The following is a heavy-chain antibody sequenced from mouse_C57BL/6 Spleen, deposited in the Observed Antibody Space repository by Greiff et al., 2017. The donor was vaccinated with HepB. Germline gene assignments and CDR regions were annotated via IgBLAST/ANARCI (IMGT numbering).Heavy chain of an antibody. CDR3: ARFYGSRRYFDV. CDR2: IYPGDGDT. CDR1: GYAFSSSW. D-gene: IGHD1-1*01. V-gene: IGHV1-82*01. J-gene: IGHJ1*03. Sequence: VQGVESGPELVKPGASVKISCKASGYAFSSSWMNWVKQRPGKGLEWIGRIYPGDGDTNYNGKFKGKATLTADKSSSTAYMQLSSLTSEDSAVYFCARFYGSRRYFDVWGTGTTVTVSS.